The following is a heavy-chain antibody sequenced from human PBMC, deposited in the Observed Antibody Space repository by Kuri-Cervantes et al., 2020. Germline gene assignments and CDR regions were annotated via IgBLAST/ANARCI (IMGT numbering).Heavy chain of an antibody. J-gene: IGHJ6*02. CDR2: IGTAGDT. D-gene: IGHD2-15*01. V-gene: IGHV3-13*01. Sequence: GGSLRLSCAASGFIFSSYDMHWVRQATGKGLEWVSAIGTAGDTYYPGSVKGRFTISRENAKNSLYLQMNSLRAGDTAVYYCARDCSSAAEGCAYGMDVWGQGTTVTVSS. CDR1: GFIFSSYD. CDR3: ARDCSSAAEGCAYGMDV.